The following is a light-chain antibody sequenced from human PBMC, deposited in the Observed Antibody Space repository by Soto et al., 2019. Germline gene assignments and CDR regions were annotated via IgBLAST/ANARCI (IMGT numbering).Light chain of an antibody. V-gene: IGKV3-20*01. J-gene: IGKJ2*01. CDR3: QQYGTSRYT. CDR2: AAS. CDR1: QGISSSY. Sequence: EVVLTQSPGTLSLSPGEGATLSCRASQGISSSYLAWYQHKPGQAPRLLIYAASRRATGIPDRFRGSGSGTDLTLTISRLEPADFAVYYCQQYGTSRYTFGQGTKLEIK.